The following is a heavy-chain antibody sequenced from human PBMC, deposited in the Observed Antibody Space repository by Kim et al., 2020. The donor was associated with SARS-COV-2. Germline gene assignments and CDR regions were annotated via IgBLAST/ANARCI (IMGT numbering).Heavy chain of an antibody. CDR3: ARPRTVGASNDAFDV. CDR1: GSSFSIYW. D-gene: IGHD1-26*01. V-gene: IGHV5-51*03. CDR2: IYPGDSDT. J-gene: IGHJ3*01. Sequence: GESLKISCKGSGSSFSIYWIGWVRQMPGKGLEWMGIIYPGDSDTRYSPSFQGQVTISADKSINTAYLQWSSLKASDTAIYYCARPRTVGASNDAFDVWGQGTLVTVSS.